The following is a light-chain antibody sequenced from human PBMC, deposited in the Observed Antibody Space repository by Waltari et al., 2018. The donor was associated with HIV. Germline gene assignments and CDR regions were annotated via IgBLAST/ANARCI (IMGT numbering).Light chain of an antibody. J-gene: IGKJ1*01. CDR2: AAS. CDR3: EQSYNSPRT. CDR1: MNIRSN. Sequence: DIQMTQSPSSLSALIGDRVTITCRSSMNIRSNLNWYQQKPGKAPRLLSYAASSLQSGVPSRFSGSGSGTDVTLTSSSLQPEDSVNYHCEQSYNSPRTFGQGTKVEIK. V-gene: IGKV1-39*01.